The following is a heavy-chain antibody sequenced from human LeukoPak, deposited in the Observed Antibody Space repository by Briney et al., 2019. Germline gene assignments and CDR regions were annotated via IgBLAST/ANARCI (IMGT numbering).Heavy chain of an antibody. Sequence: VSSVNVSCKASGGTFSSYAISWVRQAPGQGLEWMGRIIPILGIANYAQKFQGRVTITADKSTSTAYMELSSLRSEDTAVYYCARDSTDYDILTGYTHHYGMDVWGQGTTVTVSS. D-gene: IGHD3-9*01. J-gene: IGHJ6*02. CDR1: GGTFSSYA. CDR3: ARDSTDYDILTGYTHHYGMDV. V-gene: IGHV1-69*04. CDR2: IIPILGIA.